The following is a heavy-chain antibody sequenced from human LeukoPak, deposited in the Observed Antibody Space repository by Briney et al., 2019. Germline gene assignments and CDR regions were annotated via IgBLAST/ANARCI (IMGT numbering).Heavy chain of an antibody. V-gene: IGHV1-46*01. CDR3: ARDRETYYFDY. J-gene: IGHJ4*02. Sequence: ASVKVSCKASGYTFTSYYMHWVRQAPGQGLEWMGIINPSGGSTSYAQKFQGRVTITRDTSTSTVYMELSSLRSEDTAVYYCARDRETYYFDYWGQGTLVTVSS. D-gene: IGHD3-10*01. CDR1: GYTFTSYY. CDR2: INPSGGST.